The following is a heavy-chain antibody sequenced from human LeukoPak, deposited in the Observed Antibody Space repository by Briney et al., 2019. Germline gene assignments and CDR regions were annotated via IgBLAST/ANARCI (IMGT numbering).Heavy chain of an antibody. J-gene: IGHJ6*02. CDR2: INHSGST. CDR3: ARLMGYCSSTSCAKRFLYYYYGMDV. D-gene: IGHD2-2*01. V-gene: IGHV4-34*01. Sequence: SETLSLTCAVYGGSFSGYYWSWIRQPPGKGLEWIGEINHSGSTNYNPSLKSRVTISVDTSKNQFSLKLSSVTAADTAVYYCARLMGYCSSTSCAKRFLYYYYGMDVWGQGTTVTVSS. CDR1: GGSFSGYY.